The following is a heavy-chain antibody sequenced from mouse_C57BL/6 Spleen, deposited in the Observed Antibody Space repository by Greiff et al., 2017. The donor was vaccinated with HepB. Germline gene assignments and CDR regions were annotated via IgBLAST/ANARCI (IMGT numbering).Heavy chain of an antibody. V-gene: IGHV1-55*01. J-gene: IGHJ3*01. CDR3: ARDGDGYPGFAY. CDR2: IYPGSGST. D-gene: IGHD2-3*01. CDR1: GYTFTSYW. Sequence: QVQLKQPGAELVKPGASVKMSCKASGYTFTSYWITWVKQRPGQGLEWIGDIYPGSGSTNYNEKFKSKATLTVDTSSSTAYMQLSSLTSEDSAVYYCARDGDGYPGFAYWGQGTLVTVSA.